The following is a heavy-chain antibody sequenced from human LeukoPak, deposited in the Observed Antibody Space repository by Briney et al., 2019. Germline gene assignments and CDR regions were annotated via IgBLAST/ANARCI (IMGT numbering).Heavy chain of an antibody. J-gene: IGHJ4*02. Sequence: SETLSLTCTVSGDSISTSNSYWGWIRQPPGKGLEWIGSIYYSGNTYYNASLKSRVTISVDTSKNQFSLKLTSVTAADTAVYYCARHGHVLRYFDWLFASDYWGQGTLVTVSS. CDR2: IYYSGNT. V-gene: IGHV4-39*01. CDR1: GDSISTSNSY. D-gene: IGHD3-9*01. CDR3: ARHGHVLRYFDWLFASDY.